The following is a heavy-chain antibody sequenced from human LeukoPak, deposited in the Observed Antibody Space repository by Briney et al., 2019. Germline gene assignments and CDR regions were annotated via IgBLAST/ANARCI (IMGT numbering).Heavy chain of an antibody. CDR1: GFTFSNYW. CDR2: IKQDGSEK. V-gene: IGHV3-7*01. D-gene: IGHD1-14*01. CDR3: ARNQRRLDY. J-gene: IGHJ4*02. Sequence: GGSLRLSCAASGFTFSNYWMTWVRQAPGKGLELVASIKQDGSEKYYVDSVKGRFTISRDNAKNSLYLQMNSLRAEDTAVYYCARNQRRLDYWGQGTLVTVSS.